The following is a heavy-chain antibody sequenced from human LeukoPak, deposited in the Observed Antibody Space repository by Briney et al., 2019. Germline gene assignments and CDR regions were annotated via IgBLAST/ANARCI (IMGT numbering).Heavy chain of an antibody. CDR2: IKEDVSEK. CDR3: ARMAGLSWFDP. CDR1: GFTFSNYW. D-gene: IGHD5-24*01. Sequence: PGGSLRLSCAASGFTFSNYWMSWVRQAPGKGLEWVANIKEDVSEKYYVDSVKGRFTISRDNAKNSLYLQMNSLRAEDTAVYYCARMAGLSWFDPWGQGTLVTVSS. J-gene: IGHJ5*02. V-gene: IGHV3-7*01.